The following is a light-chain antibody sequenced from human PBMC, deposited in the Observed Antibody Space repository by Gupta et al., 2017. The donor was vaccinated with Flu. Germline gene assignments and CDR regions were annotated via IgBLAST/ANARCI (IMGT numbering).Light chain of an antibody. CDR2: AAS. J-gene: IGKJ1*01. V-gene: IGKV1-39*01. Sequence: DIQMTQSPSSLSASVGDRVTSTCRASQSISSYLNWYQQKPGKAPKLLIYAASRGQSGVPSRFSGGGYETDFTLTSSRRQYEDFADYYGQQSYSTWTFGQGTKVEIK. CDR3: QQSYSTWT. CDR1: QSISSY.